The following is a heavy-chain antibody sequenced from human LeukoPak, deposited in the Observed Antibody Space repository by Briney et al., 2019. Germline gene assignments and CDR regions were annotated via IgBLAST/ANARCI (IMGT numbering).Heavy chain of an antibody. CDR1: GFTLRSNW. D-gene: IGHD3-16*01. CDR2: IKQDGSHK. V-gene: IGHV3-7*01. Sequence: GGSLRLSCAASGFTLRSNWMSWVRQAPGKGLEWVANIKQDGSHKNYADSVKGRFTISRDNAKNSLYLQMNSLRAEDTAVYYCARDLELGVDYWGPGTLVTVSS. CDR3: ARDLELGVDY. J-gene: IGHJ4*02.